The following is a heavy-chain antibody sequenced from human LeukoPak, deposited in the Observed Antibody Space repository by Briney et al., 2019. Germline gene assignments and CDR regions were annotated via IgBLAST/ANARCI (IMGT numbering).Heavy chain of an antibody. CDR2: ISSSGSTI. CDR3: ARDRPYYSYCFDI. V-gene: IGHV3-48*01. J-gene: IGHJ3*02. Sequence: PGGSLRLSCEASGFTFTSYSMNWVRQAPGKGREWVSYISSSGSTISYADSVKGRFTISRDNAKNSLYLQMNSLRAEDTAVYYCARDRPYYSYCFDIWGQGTMVTVSS. CDR1: GFTFTSYS. D-gene: IGHD2-21*01.